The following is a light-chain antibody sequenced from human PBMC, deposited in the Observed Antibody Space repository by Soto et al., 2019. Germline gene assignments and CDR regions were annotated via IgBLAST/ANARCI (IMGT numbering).Light chain of an antibody. Sequence: EILRTQSPGALXVSPGERATRSCRASQSISSKLGWYQQKPGQAPRLLIYGASTRATDIPTRFSGSGSGTDFTLTISSLQSEDFAVYYCQQYNNWPRTFGQGTKVDI. CDR2: GAS. V-gene: IGKV3-15*01. CDR1: QSISSK. J-gene: IGKJ1*01. CDR3: QQYNNWPRT.